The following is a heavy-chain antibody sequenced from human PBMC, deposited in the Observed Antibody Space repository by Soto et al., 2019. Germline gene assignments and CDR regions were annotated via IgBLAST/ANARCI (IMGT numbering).Heavy chain of an antibody. CDR2: ISAYNGNT. CDR1: GYTFTSYG. D-gene: IGHD2-15*01. CDR3: ARPPTLEEFCGGGSCKKKPPVFNT. J-gene: IGHJ3*02. Sequence: ASVKVSCKASGYTFTSYGISWVRQAPGQGLEWMGWISAYNGNTNYAQKLQGRVTMTTDTSTSTAYMELRSLRSDDTAVYYCARPPTLEEFCGGGSCKKKPPVFNTGGKGTMVP. V-gene: IGHV1-18*01.